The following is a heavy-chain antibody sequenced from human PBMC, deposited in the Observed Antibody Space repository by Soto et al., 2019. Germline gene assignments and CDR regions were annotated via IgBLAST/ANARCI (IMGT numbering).Heavy chain of an antibody. CDR3: AHRSGAHSGYGRFDN. CDR1: GLSVSTYGAG. D-gene: IGHD5-12*01. Sequence: QITLKESGPTLVKHTQTLTVACSVSGLSVSTYGAGVAWIRQPPGKALEWLGIIYWDDAKRYSPLLQTRLTPPXXXAXXPLVLTLTRVAPVDPATHYCAHRSGAHSGYGRFDNWGQGTLVTVSS. CDR2: IYWDDAK. V-gene: IGHV2-5*02. J-gene: IGHJ4*02.